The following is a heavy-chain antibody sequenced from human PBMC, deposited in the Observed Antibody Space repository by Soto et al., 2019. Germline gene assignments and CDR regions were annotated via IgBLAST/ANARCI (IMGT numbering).Heavy chain of an antibody. V-gene: IGHV4-39*01. CDR3: ARRGGGDSLFDS. CDR2: IFYGGGTGVT. CDR1: GDSFSTSNYY. Sequence: QLHLQESGPGLVKPSETLSLTCTVSGDSFSTSNYYWGWIRQPPGKGLEWIGNIFYGGGTGVTYYPPSPSSRVIISVDTSKTQFSLKLRSITAADAAFSFCARRGGGDSLFDSWGQGKLVTVSS. D-gene: IGHD4-17*01. J-gene: IGHJ4*02.